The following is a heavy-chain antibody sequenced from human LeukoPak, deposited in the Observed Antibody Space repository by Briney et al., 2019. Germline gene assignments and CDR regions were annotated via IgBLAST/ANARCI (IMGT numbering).Heavy chain of an antibody. CDR2: ISPNSGGT. CDR1: GYTFTGYY. Sequence: ASVKVSCKASGYTFTGYYMHWVRQAPGQGLEWMGWISPNSGGTNYAQKFQGRVTMTRDTSISTAYMELSRLRSDDTAVYYCARDRATIGVVVPAVPTWGQGTLVTVSS. J-gene: IGHJ4*02. D-gene: IGHD2-2*01. CDR3: ARDRATIGVVVPAVPT. V-gene: IGHV1-2*02.